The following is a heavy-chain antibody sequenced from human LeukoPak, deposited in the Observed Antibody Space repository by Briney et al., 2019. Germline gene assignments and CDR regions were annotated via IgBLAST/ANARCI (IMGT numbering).Heavy chain of an antibody. CDR1: GFTFSSYA. J-gene: IGHJ5*02. CDR3: GKEGGA. V-gene: IGHV3-23*01. CDR2: IGGRGGST. D-gene: IGHD3-16*01. Sequence: GGSLRLSCAASGFTFSSYAMTWVRQAPGKGLEWVSAIGGRGGSTYYADSLEGRFTIARDNSKDMVYLQMNSLKVEDTAIFYCGKEGGAWGQGTKVTVSS.